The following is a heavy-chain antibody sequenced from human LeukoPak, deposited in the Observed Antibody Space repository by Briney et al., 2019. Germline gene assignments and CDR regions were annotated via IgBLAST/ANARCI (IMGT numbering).Heavy chain of an antibody. CDR2: IYHSGTT. V-gene: IGHV4-4*02. Sequence: SETLSLTCAVSGGSFSSNNWWNWVRQSPGKGLEWIGEIYHSGTTNYNPSLKSRVSISLDKSKNQLSLKVNSVTAADTAVYYCARDRGGITYGKDIWGQGTTVTVSS. CDR1: GGSFSSNNW. D-gene: IGHD3-16*01. J-gene: IGHJ6*02. CDR3: ARDRGGITYGKDI.